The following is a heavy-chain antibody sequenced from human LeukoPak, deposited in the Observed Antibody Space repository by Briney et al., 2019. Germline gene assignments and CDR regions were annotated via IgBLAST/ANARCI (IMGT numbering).Heavy chain of an antibody. CDR1: GGTFSSYW. V-gene: IGHV3-74*01. J-gene: IGHJ6*02. D-gene: IGHD2-2*01. Sequence: SCKASGGTFSSYWMHWVRQAPGKGLVWVSRINSDGSSTSYADSVKGRFTISRDNAKNTLYLQMNSLRAKDTAVYYCARDSPARGYGMDDWGQGTPVTVSS. CDR3: ARDSPARGYGMDD. CDR2: INSDGSST.